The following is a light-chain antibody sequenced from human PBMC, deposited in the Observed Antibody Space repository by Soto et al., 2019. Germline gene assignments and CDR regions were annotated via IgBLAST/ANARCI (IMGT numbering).Light chain of an antibody. CDR3: SSYTSSSTHV. CDR1: SSDVGGYNY. Sequence: QSALTQPASVSGSPGQSITISCTGTSSDVGGYNYVSWYQQHPGKAPKLMIYEVSNRPSGVSNRFSGSKSGNTASLTISGLQAEDEADYYRSSYTSSSTHVFGTGTKVTVL. J-gene: IGLJ1*01. V-gene: IGLV2-14*01. CDR2: EVS.